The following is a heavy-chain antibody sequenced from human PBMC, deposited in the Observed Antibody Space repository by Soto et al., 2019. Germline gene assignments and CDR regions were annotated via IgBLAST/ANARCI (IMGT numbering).Heavy chain of an antibody. CDR1: GYTFTRYD. CDR3: ARGLNDNYDFWSGYYY. D-gene: IGHD3-3*01. CDR2: MNPNSGNT. V-gene: IGHV1-8*01. Sequence: ASVKVSCKASGYTFTRYDINWVRQATGQGLEWMGWMNPNSGNTGYAQKFQGRVTMTRNTSISTAYMELSSLRSEDTAVYYCARGLNDNYDFWSGYYYWGQGTLVTVSS. J-gene: IGHJ4*02.